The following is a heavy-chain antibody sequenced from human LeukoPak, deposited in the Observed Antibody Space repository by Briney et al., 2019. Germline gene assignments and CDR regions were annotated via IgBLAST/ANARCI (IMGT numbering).Heavy chain of an antibody. V-gene: IGHV2-5*02. CDR3: AHRRGSNWFDP. J-gene: IGHJ5*02. D-gene: IGHD3-16*01. CDR1: GFSLSTSGVG. CDR2: IYWDNDK. Sequence: SGPTLVNPTQTLTLTCTFSGFSLSTSGVGVGWIRQPPGKALEWLVIIYWDNDKRYSPSLKGRLTITKDTSKNQVVLTMTNMDPVDTATYYCAHRRGSNWFDPWGQGTLVTVSS.